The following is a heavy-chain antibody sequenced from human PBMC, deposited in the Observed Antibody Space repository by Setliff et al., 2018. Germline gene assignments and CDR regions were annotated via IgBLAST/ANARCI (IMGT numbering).Heavy chain of an antibody. CDR1: GYTFTSYG. CDR2: ISAYNGNT. V-gene: IGHV1-18*01. D-gene: IGHD2-2*01. J-gene: IGHJ6*02. Sequence: ASVKVSCKASGYTFTSYGISWVRQAPGQGLEWMGWISAYNGNTNYAQKLQGRVTMTTDTSTSTAYMELRSLRSDDTAVYYCARDGVGVPAIDYGMDVWGQGTTVTVSS. CDR3: ARDGVGVPAIDYGMDV.